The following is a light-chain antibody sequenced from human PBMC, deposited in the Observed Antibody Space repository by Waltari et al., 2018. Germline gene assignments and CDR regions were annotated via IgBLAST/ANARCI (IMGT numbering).Light chain of an antibody. Sequence: SYVLTQPPSVSVAPGQTARISCDGNNIGSHNVHWYQQKPGQAPVLVVYEDGDRSSGIPERFSGSNSGNTATLTISRVDAGDEADYYCQVWDSGSDHYVFGTVTKVTVL. CDR3: QVWDSGSDHYV. CDR2: EDG. CDR1: NIGSHN. V-gene: IGLV3-21*02. J-gene: IGLJ1*01.